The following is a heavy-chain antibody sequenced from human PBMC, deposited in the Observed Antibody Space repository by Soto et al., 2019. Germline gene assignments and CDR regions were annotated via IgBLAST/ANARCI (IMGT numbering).Heavy chain of an antibody. CDR3: AKGDYGILSGYVDY. CDR1: GFTFDDYA. J-gene: IGHJ4*02. Sequence: EVQLVESGGGLVQPGRSLRLSCAASGFTFDDYAMHWVRQAPGKGLEWVSGISWNSGSIGYADSVKGRFTISRDNAQNYLFLRMNSLRAEDTALYYCAKGDYGILSGYVDYWGQGTLVTVSS. CDR2: ISWNSGSI. V-gene: IGHV3-9*01. D-gene: IGHD3-9*01.